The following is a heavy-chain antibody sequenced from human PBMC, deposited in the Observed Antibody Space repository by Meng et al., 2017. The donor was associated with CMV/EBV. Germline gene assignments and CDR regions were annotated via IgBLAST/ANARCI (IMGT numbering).Heavy chain of an antibody. CDR2: IVVGSGNT. CDR3: AAYYGSGSYHNDY. J-gene: IGHJ4*02. Sequence: SVKVSCEASGFTFTSSAVQWVRQARGQRLEWIGWIVVGSGNTNYAQKFQERVTITRDMSTSTAYMELSSLRSEDTAVYYCAAYYGSGSYHNDYWGQGTLVTVSS. CDR1: GFTFTSSA. D-gene: IGHD3-10*01. V-gene: IGHV1-58*01.